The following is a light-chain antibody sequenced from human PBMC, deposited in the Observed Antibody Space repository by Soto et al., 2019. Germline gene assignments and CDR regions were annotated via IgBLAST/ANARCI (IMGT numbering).Light chain of an antibody. J-gene: IGKJ1*01. CDR1: QSISSW. Sequence: DIQLTQSPSTLSASVGDRVTLTCRASQSISSWLAWYQQKPGKAPKVLIYDASSLESGVPSRFSGSGSGKECCVTISCLQPDDFATYFREHYNSYSEAFGPGTKVDIK. CDR3: EHYNSYSEA. V-gene: IGKV1-5*01. CDR2: DAS.